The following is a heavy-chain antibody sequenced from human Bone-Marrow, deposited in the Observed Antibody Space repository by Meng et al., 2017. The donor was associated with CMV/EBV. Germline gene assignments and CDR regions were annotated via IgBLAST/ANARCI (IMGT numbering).Heavy chain of an antibody. D-gene: IGHD2-15*01. CDR2: SRNKANNHVT. CDR3: VREVAAAYFDP. CDR1: QFTFSDHY. Sequence: GESLKISCATSQFTFSDHYMDWVRQAPGKGLEWVGRSRNKANNHVTEYAASVKGRFTISRDDSKNSLYLQMNSLRTEDTAVDFCVREVAAAYFDPWGQGTRVTVSS. V-gene: IGHV3-72*01. J-gene: IGHJ5*02.